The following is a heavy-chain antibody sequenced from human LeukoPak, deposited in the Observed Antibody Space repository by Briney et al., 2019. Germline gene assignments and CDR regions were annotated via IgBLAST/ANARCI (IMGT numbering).Heavy chain of an antibody. D-gene: IGHD6-13*01. Sequence: DTVSLMCSLWGGLQWSHYWRGPPHPRGGGVEGIGYTSYSGRPNYNPSLKSRITISVDTSKNQSSLKLSSVTAADTAVYYCARGVYIAAAQYAYWGQGALVTVSS. J-gene: IGHJ4*02. CDR2: TSYSGRP. V-gene: IGHV4-59*08. CDR1: GGLQWSHY. CDR3: ARGVYIAAAQYAY.